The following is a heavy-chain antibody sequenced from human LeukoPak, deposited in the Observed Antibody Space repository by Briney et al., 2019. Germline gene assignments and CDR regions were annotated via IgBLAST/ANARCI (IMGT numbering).Heavy chain of an antibody. D-gene: IGHD6-13*01. J-gene: IGHJ4*02. CDR2: SSYSGSS. Sequence: PSETLSLTCSVSGGSIGTNYWSWIRQVPGKGLEWIGYSSYSGSSNYNPPLKSRVTISVDTSKTQFSLYLNSVTAADTAVYYCARSDTHHIHSSSWHFDYWGQGTLVTVSS. V-gene: IGHV4-59*01. CDR3: ARSDTHHIHSSSWHFDY. CDR1: GGSIGTNY.